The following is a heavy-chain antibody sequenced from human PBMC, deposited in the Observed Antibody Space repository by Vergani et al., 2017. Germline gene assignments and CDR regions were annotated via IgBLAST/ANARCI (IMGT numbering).Heavy chain of an antibody. CDR3: AKPSYSSGWYVLVY. J-gene: IGHJ4*02. CDR1: GFTFSSYW. CDR2: IKQDGSEK. V-gene: IGHV3-7*02. Sequence: EVQLVESGGGLVQPGGSLRLSCAASGFTFSSYWMSWVRQAPGKGLEWVANIKQDGSEKYYVDSVKGRFTISRDNAKNSLYLQMNSLRAEDTAVYYCAKPSYSSGWYVLVYWGQGTLVTVSS. D-gene: IGHD6-19*01.